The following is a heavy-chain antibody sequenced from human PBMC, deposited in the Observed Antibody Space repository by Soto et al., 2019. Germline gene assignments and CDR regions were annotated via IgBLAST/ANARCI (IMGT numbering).Heavy chain of an antibody. V-gene: IGHV4-39*01. Sequence: QLQLQESGPGLVKLSETLSLTCTVSGGSISSSSYYWGWMRQPQGKGLEWSGSIYYSGSTCYNPSLRSRFTISVDTSKNQFSLKLSSVTAADTAVYYCARSRTITYFDYWGQGTLVTVSS. CDR3: ARSRTITYFDY. J-gene: IGHJ4*02. CDR1: GGSISSSSYY. D-gene: IGHD1-20*01. CDR2: IYYSGST.